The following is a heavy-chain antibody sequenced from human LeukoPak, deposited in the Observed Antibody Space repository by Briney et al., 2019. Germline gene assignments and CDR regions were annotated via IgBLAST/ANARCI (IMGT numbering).Heavy chain of an antibody. J-gene: IGHJ4*02. V-gene: IGHV3-21*01. CDR2: ISSSSSYI. CDR3: AREAVCYCSSTSCDDY. Sequence: KPGGSLRLSCAASGFTFSSYSMNWVRQAPGKGLEWVSSISSSSSYIYYADSVKGRFTISRDNAKNSLYLQMNSLRAEDTAVYYCAREAVCYCSSTSCDDYWGQGTLVTVSS. CDR1: GFTFSSYS. D-gene: IGHD2-2*01.